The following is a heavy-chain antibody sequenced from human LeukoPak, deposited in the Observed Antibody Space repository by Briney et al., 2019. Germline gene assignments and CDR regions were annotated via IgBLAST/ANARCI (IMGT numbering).Heavy chain of an antibody. D-gene: IGHD2-15*01. J-gene: IGHJ6*02. CDR3: ARQTCSGGSCFLFYSGMDV. CDR2: IHYSGDT. V-gene: IGHV4-39*01. CDR1: GGSFSSTSYY. Sequence: SETLSLPCTVSGGSFSSTSYYWNWIRQPPGKGLEWIGSIHYSGDTSYNPSLNSRITISVDTSKNQFSLKLSSGPATDTAVYYCARQTCSGGSCFLFYSGMDVWGQGTTVTVSS.